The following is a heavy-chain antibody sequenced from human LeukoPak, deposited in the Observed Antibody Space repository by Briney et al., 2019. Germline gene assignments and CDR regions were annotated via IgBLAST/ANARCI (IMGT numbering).Heavy chain of an antibody. CDR1: VFTYRRYA. Sequence: GGSLSLSCTASVFTYRRYAMNWVRQAPGKGLEWVSGINGSGVITFCVDSVKGRFTISRDNSKNTLYLQMNSLRAEDTAIYYGAKAWCQRGDTFYSCGQGTLVTVSS. CDR2: INGSGVIT. D-gene: IGHD4/OR15-4a*01. CDR3: AKAWCQRGDTFYS. J-gene: IGHJ4*02. V-gene: IGHV3-23*01.